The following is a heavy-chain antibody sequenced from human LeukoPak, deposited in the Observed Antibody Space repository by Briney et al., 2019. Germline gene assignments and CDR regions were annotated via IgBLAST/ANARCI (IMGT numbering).Heavy chain of an antibody. CDR1: GGSFSGYY. V-gene: IGHV4-34*01. CDR3: ARGFWSGYYTYYYYYGMDV. J-gene: IGHJ6*02. CDR2: INHSGST. Sequence: SETLSPTCAVYGGSFSGYYWSWIRQPPGKGLEWIGEINHSGSTNYNPSLKSRVTISVDTSKNQFSLKLSSVTAADTAVYYCARGFWSGYYTYYYYYGMDVWGQGTTVTVSS. D-gene: IGHD3-3*01.